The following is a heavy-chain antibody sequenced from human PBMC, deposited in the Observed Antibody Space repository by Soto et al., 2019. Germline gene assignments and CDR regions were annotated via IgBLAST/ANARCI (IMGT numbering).Heavy chain of an antibody. CDR3: AGGRGDYYYAMDV. D-gene: IGHD3-10*01. Sequence: SETLSLTCTVCGPSIRSSCYYWRWIRQPPGKGLEWIGSIYYSGSTYYNPSLKSRVTISVDTSKNQFSLKLSSVTAADTAVYYCAGGRGDYYYAMDVWGQGTTVT. CDR1: GPSIRSSCYY. J-gene: IGHJ6*02. V-gene: IGHV4-39*01. CDR2: IYYSGST.